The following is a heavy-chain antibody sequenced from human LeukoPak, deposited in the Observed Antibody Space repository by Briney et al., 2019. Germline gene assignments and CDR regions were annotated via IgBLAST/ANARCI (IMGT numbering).Heavy chain of an antibody. CDR1: GYTFTGYY. V-gene: IGHV1-2*02. CDR2: INPNSGGT. Sequence: ASVKVSCKASGYTFTGYYMHWVRQAPGQGLEWMRWINPNSGGTNYAQKFQGRVIMTRDTSISTAYMELSRLRSDDTAVYYCARPRGLWFGELSSLSNWFDPWGQGTLVTVSS. D-gene: IGHD3-10*01. J-gene: IGHJ5*02. CDR3: ARPRGLWFGELSSLSNWFDP.